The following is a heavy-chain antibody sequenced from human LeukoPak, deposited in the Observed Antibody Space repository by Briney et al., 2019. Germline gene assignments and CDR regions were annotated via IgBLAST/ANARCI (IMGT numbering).Heavy chain of an antibody. CDR1: GFTVSSNY. CDR3: ARTSSGWDLDY. CDR2: IYSGGST. Sequence: GGSLRLSCAASGFTVSSNYMSWVRQAPGKGLEWVSVIYSGGSTYYADSVKGRFTISRDNSKNTLYLQMNSLRAEDTAVYYCARTSSGWDLDYWGQGTLVTVSS. D-gene: IGHD6-19*01. J-gene: IGHJ4*02. V-gene: IGHV3-66*01.